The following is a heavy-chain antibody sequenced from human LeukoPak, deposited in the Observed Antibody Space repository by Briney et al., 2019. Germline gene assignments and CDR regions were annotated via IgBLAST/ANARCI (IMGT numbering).Heavy chain of an antibody. J-gene: IGHJ5*02. CDR2: ISPYDGDT. CDR3: ARDYCTRGGDCYKEDLFDP. V-gene: IGHV1-18*01. D-gene: IGHD2-21*02. CDR1: GYTFAIYG. Sequence: GASAKASCKASGYTFAIYGISWVRQAPGQGLEWMAWISPYDGDTNYAQKFAGRVTMTTETSTNTAYMELRSLRSDDTAIYYCARDYCTRGGDCYKEDLFDPWGQGTLVTVSA.